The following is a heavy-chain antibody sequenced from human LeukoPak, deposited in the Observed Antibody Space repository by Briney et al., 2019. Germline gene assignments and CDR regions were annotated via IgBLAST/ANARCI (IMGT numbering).Heavy chain of an antibody. V-gene: IGHV3-74*01. J-gene: IGHJ5*02. CDR3: AKGLYYKDRSGYPA. CDR2: IGGDGTAT. D-gene: IGHD3-22*01. Sequence: GGSLRLSCAASGFTFSSYSMQWVRQAPGEGLVWVSRIGGDGTATTYADSVKGRFTISREKSKNTLYLQMNSLRTEDTAVYYCAKGLYYKDRSGYPAWGQGTLVTISS. CDR1: GFTFSSYS.